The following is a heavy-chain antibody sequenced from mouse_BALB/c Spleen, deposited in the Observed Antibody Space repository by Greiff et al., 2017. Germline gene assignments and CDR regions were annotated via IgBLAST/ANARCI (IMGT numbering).Heavy chain of an antibody. V-gene: IGHV5-6-3*01. J-gene: IGHJ3*01. CDR1: GFTFSSYG. D-gene: IGHD2-1*01. CDR3: ARDGSLIYYGNHQFAY. Sequence: EVKLQESGGGLVQPGGSLKLSCAASGFTFSSYGMSWVRQTPDKRLELVATINSNGGSTYYPDSVKGRFTISRDSAKNTLYLQMSSLKSEDTAMYYCARDGSLIYYGNHQFAYWGQGTLVTVSA. CDR2: INSNGGST.